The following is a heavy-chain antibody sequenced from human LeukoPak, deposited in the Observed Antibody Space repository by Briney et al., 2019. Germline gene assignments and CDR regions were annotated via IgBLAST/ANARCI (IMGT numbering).Heavy chain of an antibody. Sequence: SETLSLTCTVSGGSISSSSYYWGWIRQPPGKGLEWIGSIYYSGSTYYNPSLKSRITISVDTSKNQFSLKLTSVTAADTAMYYCARGEAAAGMRTFDYWGQGTLVTVSS. CDR3: ARGEAAAGMRTFDY. CDR1: GGSISSSSYY. V-gene: IGHV4-39*07. CDR2: IYYSGST. D-gene: IGHD6-13*01. J-gene: IGHJ4*02.